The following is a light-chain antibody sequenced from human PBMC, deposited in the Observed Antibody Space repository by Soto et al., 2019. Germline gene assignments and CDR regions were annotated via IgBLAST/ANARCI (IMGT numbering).Light chain of an antibody. CDR1: DIGSES. CDR3: NEWDIHSALVV. V-gene: IGLV3-21*02. Sequence: SYELNQTPSVSVAPGQTARITCGGNDIGSESVHGYQQKSGQAPVLVVYHDTDRPSGSPELFSGSNSGNTATVTISRVEAGDKVDYYSNEWDIHSALVVFGGGTTLTAL. J-gene: IGLJ2*01. CDR2: HDT.